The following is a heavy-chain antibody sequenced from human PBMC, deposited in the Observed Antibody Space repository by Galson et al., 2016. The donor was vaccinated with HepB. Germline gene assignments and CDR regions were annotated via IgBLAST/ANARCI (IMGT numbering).Heavy chain of an antibody. CDR1: GFTFTNYD. V-gene: IGHV3-74*01. Sequence: SLSLSCAASGFTFTNYDIHWVRQAPGTGLVWVSRINIDGNSITYADSVKGRIAIARDNAKNTVHLQMNSLRAEDTAVYYCTRDYYGYLVHWGPGTLVTVSS. CDR3: TRDYYGYLVH. J-gene: IGHJ4*02. D-gene: IGHD3-10*01. CDR2: INIDGNSI.